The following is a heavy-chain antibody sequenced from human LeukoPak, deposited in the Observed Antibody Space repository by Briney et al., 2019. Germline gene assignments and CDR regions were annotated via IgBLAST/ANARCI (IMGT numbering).Heavy chain of an antibody. CDR1: GYTFSSYG. CDR2: ISAYNGNT. V-gene: IGHV1-18*01. Sequence: ASVKVSCKASGYTFSSYGISWVRQAPGQGLEWMGWISAYNGNTNYAQKLQGRVTMTTDTSTSTAYMELSRLRSDDTAVYYCARGSWYYDSSGYRTGWFDPWGQGTLVTVSS. J-gene: IGHJ5*02. D-gene: IGHD3-22*01. CDR3: ARGSWYYDSSGYRTGWFDP.